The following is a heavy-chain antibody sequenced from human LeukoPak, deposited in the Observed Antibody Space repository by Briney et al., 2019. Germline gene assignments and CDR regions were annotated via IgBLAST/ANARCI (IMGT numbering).Heavy chain of an antibody. V-gene: IGHV1-2*02. J-gene: IGHJ5*02. CDR2: INPNSGGT. D-gene: IGHD2-8*01. Sequence: ASAEVSCKASGYTFTGYYIHWVREAPGQGLEWMGWINPNSGGTNYAQKFQGRVTMTRDTSISTAYMELSRLRSDDTAVYYCARVVSYLFDPWGQGTLVTVSS. CDR3: ARVVSYLFDP. CDR1: GYTFTGYY.